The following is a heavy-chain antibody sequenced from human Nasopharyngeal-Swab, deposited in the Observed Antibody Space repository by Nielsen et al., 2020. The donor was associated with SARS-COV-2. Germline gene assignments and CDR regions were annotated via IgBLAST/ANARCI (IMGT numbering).Heavy chain of an antibody. CDR1: GYTFSSYG. CDR3: ARDIEEWLVVPSLSFDY. CDR2: IIGYNADT. D-gene: IGHD3-3*01. Sequence: ASVQVSCNASGYTFSSYGINWVLQDPGQGLVWVGWIIGYNADTNYAQKLQGRVSMTTDTSTSTAYMELRSLRSDDTAVYYCARDIEEWLVVPSLSFDYWGQGTLVTVSS. J-gene: IGHJ4*02. V-gene: IGHV1-18*04.